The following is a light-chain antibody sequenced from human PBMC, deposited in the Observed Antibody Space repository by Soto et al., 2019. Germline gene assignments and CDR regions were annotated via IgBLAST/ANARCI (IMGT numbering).Light chain of an antibody. Sequence: EIVLTQSPGTLSLSPGERATLSCRASQSVSSSYLAWYQQKPGQAPRLFIYGASSRATGIPDRFSGSGSGTEFTLTISSLQSEDFAVYYCQQYNKWPPITFGQGTRLEIK. CDR3: QQYNKWPPIT. CDR1: QSVSSSY. V-gene: IGKV3-20*01. CDR2: GAS. J-gene: IGKJ5*01.